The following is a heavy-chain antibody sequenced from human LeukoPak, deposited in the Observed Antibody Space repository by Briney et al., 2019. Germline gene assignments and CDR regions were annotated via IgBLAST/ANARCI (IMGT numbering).Heavy chain of an antibody. Sequence: ASVKVSCKASGYTFTGYYMHWVRQAPGQGLEWMGWISPNSGGTNYAQKFQGRVTMTRDTSISTAYMELSRLRSDDTAVYYCARDGTAVAGLDYWGQGTLVTVSS. V-gene: IGHV1-2*02. J-gene: IGHJ4*02. CDR3: ARDGTAVAGLDY. D-gene: IGHD6-19*01. CDR1: GYTFTGYY. CDR2: ISPNSGGT.